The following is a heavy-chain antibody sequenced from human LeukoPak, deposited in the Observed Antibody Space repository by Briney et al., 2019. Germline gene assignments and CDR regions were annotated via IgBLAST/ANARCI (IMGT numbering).Heavy chain of an antibody. Sequence: GGSLRLSCAASGFTFSDYYMSWIRQAPGKGLEWVSYISSSGSTIYYADSVKGRFTISRDNAKNSLYLQMNSLRAEDTAVYYCARASGSGYCSSTSCYRITAYWYFDLWGRGTLVTVSS. CDR1: GFTFSDYY. D-gene: IGHD2-2*02. CDR3: ARASGSGYCSSTSCYRITAYWYFDL. V-gene: IGHV3-11*01. J-gene: IGHJ2*01. CDR2: ISSSGSTI.